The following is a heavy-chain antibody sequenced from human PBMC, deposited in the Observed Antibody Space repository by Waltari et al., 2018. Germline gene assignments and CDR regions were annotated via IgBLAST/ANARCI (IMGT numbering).Heavy chain of an antibody. D-gene: IGHD6-13*01. J-gene: IGHJ4*02. CDR2: IWYDGSNK. CDR1: GFTFSSYG. CDR3: ARDVPGIAAAADY. V-gene: IGHV3-33*01. Sequence: QVQLVESGGGVVQPGRSLRLSCAASGFTFSSYGMHWVRQAPGKGLEGVAVIWYDGSNKYYADSVKGRFTISRDNSKNTLYLQMNSLRAEDTAVYYCARDVPGIAAAADYWGQGTLVIVSS.